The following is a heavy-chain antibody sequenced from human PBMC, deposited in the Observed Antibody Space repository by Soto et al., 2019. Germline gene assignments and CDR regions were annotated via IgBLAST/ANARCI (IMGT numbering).Heavy chain of an antibody. D-gene: IGHD2-2*01. CDR2: INPNSGGT. J-gene: IGHJ6*02. Sequence: ASVKVSCKASGYTFTGYYIHWVLQAPGQRLERMGWINPNSGGTNYAQKFQGWVTMTRATSISTAYMALSRLRSDDTAVYYCARDKGYCSSTSCWGLYYYGMDVWGQGTTVTVSS. V-gene: IGHV1-2*04. CDR3: ARDKGYCSSTSCWGLYYYGMDV. CDR1: GYTFTGYY.